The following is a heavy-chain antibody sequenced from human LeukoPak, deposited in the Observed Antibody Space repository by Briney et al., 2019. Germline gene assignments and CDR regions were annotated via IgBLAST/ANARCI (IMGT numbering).Heavy chain of an antibody. CDR2: ISYDGSNK. J-gene: IGHJ6*04. V-gene: IGHV3-30*18. CDR3: AKDFVGYYDILTGYYKDYYYYGMDV. D-gene: IGHD3-9*01. Sequence: GGSLRLSCAASGFTFSSYGMHWVRQAPGKGLEWAAVISYDGSNKYYADSVKGRFTISRDNSKNTLYLQMNSLRAEDTAVYYCAKDFVGYYDILTGYYKDYYYYGMDVWGKGATVTVSS. CDR1: GFTFSSYG.